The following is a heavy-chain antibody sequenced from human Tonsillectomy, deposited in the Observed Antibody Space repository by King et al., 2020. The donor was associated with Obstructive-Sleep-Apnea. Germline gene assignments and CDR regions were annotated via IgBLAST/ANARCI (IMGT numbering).Heavy chain of an antibody. CDR3: ARGSGAAAVNWFDP. V-gene: IGHV4-34*01. D-gene: IGHD6-13*01. CDR2: INHSGST. CDR1: GGSFSDYY. Sequence: VQLQQWGAGLLKPSETLSLTCAVFGGSFSDYYWSWIRQPPGKGLEWIGEINHSGSTNYNPSLKSRVTISVDTSKNHFSLKLSSVTAADTAVYYCARGSGAAAVNWFDPWGQGTLVTVAS. J-gene: IGHJ5*02.